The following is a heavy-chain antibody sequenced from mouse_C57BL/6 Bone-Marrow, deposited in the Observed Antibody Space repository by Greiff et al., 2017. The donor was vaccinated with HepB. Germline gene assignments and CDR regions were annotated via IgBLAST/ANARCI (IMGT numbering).Heavy chain of an antibody. J-gene: IGHJ2*01. CDR1: GFTFSSYT. CDR2: ISGGGGNT. V-gene: IGHV5-9*01. Sequence: EVHLVESGGGLVKPGGSLKLSCAASGFTFSSYTMSWVRQTPEKRLEWVATISGGGGNTYYPDSVKGRFTISRDNAKNTLYLQMSSLRSEDTALYYCARLGSSGYYYFDYWGQGTTLTVSS. CDR3: ARLGSSGYYYFDY. D-gene: IGHD3-2*02.